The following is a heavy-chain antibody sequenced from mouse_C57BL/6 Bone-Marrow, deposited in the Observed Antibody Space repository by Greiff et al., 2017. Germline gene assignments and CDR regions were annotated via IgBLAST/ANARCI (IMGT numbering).Heavy chain of an antibody. D-gene: IGHD3-1*01. CDR3: ARRANGVSYWYFDV. J-gene: IGHJ1*03. V-gene: IGHV1-64*01. CDR2: IHPNSGST. CDR1: GYTFTSYW. Sequence: QVQLQQPGAELVKPGASVKLSCKASGYTFTSYWMHWVKQRPGQGLEWIGMIHPNSGSTNYNEKFKSKATLTVDKSSSTAYMQLSSLTSEDSAVYYCARRANGVSYWYFDVWGTGTTVTVSS.